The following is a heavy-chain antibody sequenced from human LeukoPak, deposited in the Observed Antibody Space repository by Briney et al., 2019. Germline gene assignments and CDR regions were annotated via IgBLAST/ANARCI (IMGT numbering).Heavy chain of an antibody. CDR3: ARDHLIVDSHVFDI. J-gene: IGHJ3*02. Sequence: PGGSLRLSCAASGFTFSSYWMSWVRQAPGKGLEWVAVIWYDGSNKYYADSVKGRFTISRDNSKNTLYLQMNSLRAEDTAVYYCARDHLIVDSHVFDIWGQGTMATVSS. CDR1: GFTFSSYW. D-gene: IGHD1-26*01. CDR2: IWYDGSNK. V-gene: IGHV3-33*08.